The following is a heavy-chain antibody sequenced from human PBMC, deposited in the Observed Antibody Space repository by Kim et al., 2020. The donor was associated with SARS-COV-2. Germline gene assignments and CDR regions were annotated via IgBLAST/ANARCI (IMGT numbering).Heavy chain of an antibody. CDR3: ARGSYYGSGRRYWFDP. D-gene: IGHD3-10*01. J-gene: IGHJ5*02. Sequence: KFQGRVTMTRDTSTSTVYMELSSLGSEDTAVYYCARGSYYGSGRRYWFDPWGQGTLVTVSS. V-gene: IGHV1-46*01.